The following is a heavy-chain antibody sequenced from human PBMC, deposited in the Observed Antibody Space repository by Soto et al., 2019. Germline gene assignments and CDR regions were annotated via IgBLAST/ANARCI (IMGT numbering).Heavy chain of an antibody. V-gene: IGHV1-46*01. CDR3: ARGGDMVRGVMYYYDGMDV. Sequence: ASVKVSCKASGYTFTSYYMHWVRQAPGQGLEWMGIINPSGGSTSYAQKFQGRVTMTRDTSTSTVYMELSSLRSEDTAVYYCARGGDMVRGVMYYYDGMDVWGQGTTVTVSS. CDR2: INPSGGST. J-gene: IGHJ6*02. CDR1: GYTFTSYY. D-gene: IGHD3-10*01.